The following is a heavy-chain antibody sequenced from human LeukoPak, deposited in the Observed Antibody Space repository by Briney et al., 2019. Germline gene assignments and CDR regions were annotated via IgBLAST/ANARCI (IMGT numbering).Heavy chain of an antibody. J-gene: IGHJ4*02. V-gene: IGHV1-8*01. D-gene: IGHD3-22*01. CDR1: GYTFTSYD. Sequence: ASVKVSCKASGYTFTSYDINWVRQATGQGLEWMGWMNPNSGNTGYAQKFQGRVTMTRNTSISTAYMELSSLRSEDTAVYYCARASDYYDSSGYYTVDDYWGQGTLVTVSS. CDR3: ARASDYYDSSGYYTVDDY. CDR2: MNPNSGNT.